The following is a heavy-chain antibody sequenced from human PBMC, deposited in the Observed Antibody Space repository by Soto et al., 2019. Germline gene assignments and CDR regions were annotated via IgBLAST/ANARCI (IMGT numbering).Heavy chain of an antibody. V-gene: IGHV2-70*04. CDR1: GSSLSTSGMR. CDR2: IDWDDDK. Sequence: SGPTLVNPTQTLTLTCTFSGSSLSTSGMRVSWIRQPPGKALEWLARIDWDDDKFYSTSLKTRLTISKDTSKNQVVLTMTNMDPVDTATYYCARISGSETRNRYYFDYWGQGTLVTVSS. D-gene: IGHD1-1*01. J-gene: IGHJ4*02. CDR3: ARISGSETRNRYYFDY.